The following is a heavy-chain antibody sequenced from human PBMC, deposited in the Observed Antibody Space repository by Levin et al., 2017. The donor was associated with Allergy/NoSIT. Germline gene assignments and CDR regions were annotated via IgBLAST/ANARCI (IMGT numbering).Heavy chain of an antibody. CDR2: IYPGDSDT. Sequence: GESLKISCQGSGYSFTSYWIGWVRQMPGKGLDWIGIIYPGDSDTRYSPSFQGQVTISADKSISTAYLQWSSLKASDTAIYYCARRGTRDYYYYMDVWGKGTTVTVSS. D-gene: IGHD1-1*01. CDR3: ARRGTRDYYYYMDV. V-gene: IGHV5-51*01. J-gene: IGHJ6*03. CDR1: GYSFTSYW.